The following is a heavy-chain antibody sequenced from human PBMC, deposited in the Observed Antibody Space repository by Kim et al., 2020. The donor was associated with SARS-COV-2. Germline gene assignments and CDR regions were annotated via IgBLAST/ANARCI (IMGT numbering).Heavy chain of an antibody. J-gene: IGHJ6*02. V-gene: IGHV4-39*01. Sequence: SETLSLTCTVSGGSISSSSYYWGWIRQPPGKGLEWIGSIYYSGSTYYNPSLKSRVTISVDTSKNQFSLKLSSVTAADTAVYYCARCTTSYYYYGMYVWGQGTTVTVSS. CDR1: GGSISSSSYY. CDR2: IYYSGST. CDR3: ARCTTSYYYYGMYV. D-gene: IGHD2-8*01.